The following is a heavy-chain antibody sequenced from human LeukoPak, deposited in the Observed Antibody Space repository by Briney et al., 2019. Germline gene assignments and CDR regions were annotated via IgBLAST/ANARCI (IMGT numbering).Heavy chain of an antibody. CDR2: IYYSGST. V-gene: IGHV4-31*03. Sequence: PSETLSLTCTVSGGPISSGGYYWSWIRQHPGKGLEWIGYIYYSGSTYYNPSLKSRVTISVDTSKNQFSLKLSSVTAADTAVYYCARLVYAHIYNWFDPWGQGTLVTVSS. CDR1: GGPISSGGYY. CDR3: ARLVYAHIYNWFDP. J-gene: IGHJ5*02. D-gene: IGHD2-8*01.